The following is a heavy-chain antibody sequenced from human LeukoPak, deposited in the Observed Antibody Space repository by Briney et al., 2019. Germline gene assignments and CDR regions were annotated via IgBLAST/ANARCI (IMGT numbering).Heavy chain of an antibody. V-gene: IGHV1-2*06. J-gene: IGHJ4*02. CDR3: ARAPSIAVAGNDY. CDR1: GYTFTGHY. CDR2: IHPNSGDT. Sequence: ASVKVSCKASGYTFTGHYMHWVRQAPGQGLEWMGRIHPNSGDTIYAQIFQGRVTMTRDTSVSTAYMELSRLRSDDTAVYYCARAPSIAVAGNDYWGQGTLVTVSS. D-gene: IGHD6-19*01.